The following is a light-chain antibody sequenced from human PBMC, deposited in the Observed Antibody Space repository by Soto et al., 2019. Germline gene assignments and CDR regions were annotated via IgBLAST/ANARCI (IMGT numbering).Light chain of an antibody. CDR1: QSVSSNY. CDR2: RAS. V-gene: IGKV3-20*01. CDR3: QQFGSSPYT. Sequence: EIVLTQSPGTLSLSPGQRATLSCRASQSVSSNYLAWYQQKPGQAPTTLIYRASSRATGIPDRFSGSGSGTDFTLTISRLEPEDFAVYYCQQFGSSPYTFGQGTKLEIK. J-gene: IGKJ2*01.